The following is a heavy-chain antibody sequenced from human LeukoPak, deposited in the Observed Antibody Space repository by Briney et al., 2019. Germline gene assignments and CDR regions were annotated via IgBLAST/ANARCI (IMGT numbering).Heavy chain of an antibody. V-gene: IGHV4-34*01. CDR1: GGSFSGYY. J-gene: IGHJ3*02. Sequence: SETLSLTCAVYGGSFSGYYWSWIRQPPGKGLEWIGEINHSGSTNCNPSLKSRVTISVDTSKNQFSLKLSSVTAADTAVYYCARHGGHYSPFDIWGQGTMVTVSS. CDR2: INHSGST. D-gene: IGHD3-22*01. CDR3: ARHGGHYSPFDI.